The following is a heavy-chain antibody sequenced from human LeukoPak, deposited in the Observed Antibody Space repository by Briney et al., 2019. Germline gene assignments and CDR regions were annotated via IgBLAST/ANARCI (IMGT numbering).Heavy chain of an antibody. D-gene: IGHD3-22*01. J-gene: IGHJ4*02. CDR2: IYSGGST. V-gene: IGHV3-53*04. CDR1: GFTVSSNY. Sequence: GGSLRLSCAASGFTVSSNYMSWVRQAPEKVLEWVSVIYSGGSTYYAGSVKGGFTISRQNYKNTLYLQMNSLRAEDTAVYYCARGRPFYYDSSGHLDYWGQGTLVTVSS. CDR3: ARGRPFYYDSSGHLDY.